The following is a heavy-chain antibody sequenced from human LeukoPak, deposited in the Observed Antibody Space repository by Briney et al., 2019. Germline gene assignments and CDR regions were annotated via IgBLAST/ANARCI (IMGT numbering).Heavy chain of an antibody. V-gene: IGHV4-39*07. CDR2: IYYSGGT. CDR3: ARTLRYCSGGSCYARGGAPDFDY. J-gene: IGHJ4*02. D-gene: IGHD2-15*01. Sequence: SETLSLTCTVSGGSISSSSYYWGWIRQPPGKGLEWIGSIYYSGGTYYNPSLKSRVTISVDTSKNQFSLKLSSVTAADTAVYYCARTLRYCSGGSCYARGGAPDFDYWGQGTLVTVSS. CDR1: GGSISSSSYY.